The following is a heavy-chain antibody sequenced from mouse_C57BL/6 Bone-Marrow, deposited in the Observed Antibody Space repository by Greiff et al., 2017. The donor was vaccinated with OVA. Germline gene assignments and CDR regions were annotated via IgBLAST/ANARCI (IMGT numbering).Heavy chain of an antibody. D-gene: IGHD1-1*01. V-gene: IGHV1-82*01. Sequence: QVQLQQSGPELVKPGASVKISCKASGYAFSSSWMNWVKQRPGKGLEWIGRIYPGDGDTNYNGKFKGKATLTADKSSSTAYMQLSSLTSEDYAVYFCARCGITTVVDSYYFDYWGQGTTLTVST. J-gene: IGHJ2*01. CDR3: ARCGITTVVDSYYFDY. CDR1: GYAFSSSW. CDR2: IYPGDGDT.